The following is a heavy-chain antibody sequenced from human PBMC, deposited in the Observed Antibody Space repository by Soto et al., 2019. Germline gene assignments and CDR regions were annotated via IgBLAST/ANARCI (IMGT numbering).Heavy chain of an antibody. CDR2: IYYSGST. CDR3: ARSPEYNWNTIYFDY. Sequence: SETLSLTCTVSGGSISSSSYYWGWIRQPPGKGLEWIGSIYYSGSTYYNPSLKSRVTISVDTSKNQFSLKLSSVTAADTAVYYCARSPEYNWNTIYFDYWGQGTLVTVSS. D-gene: IGHD1-20*01. V-gene: IGHV4-39*01. CDR1: GGSISSSSYY. J-gene: IGHJ4*02.